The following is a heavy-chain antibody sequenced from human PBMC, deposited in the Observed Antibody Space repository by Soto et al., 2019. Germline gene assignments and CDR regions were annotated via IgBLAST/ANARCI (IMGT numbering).Heavy chain of an antibody. CDR1: GFTFSSYA. J-gene: IGHJ6*02. CDR3: AKVQSLVVPAAIPSYYYYYGMDV. Sequence: PGGSLRLSCAASGFTFSSYAMSWVRQAPGKGLEWVSAISGSGGSTYYADSVKGRFTISRDNSKNTLYLQMNSLRAEDTAVYYCAKVQSLVVPAAIPSYYYYYGMDVWGQGTTVTVSS. CDR2: ISGSGGST. D-gene: IGHD2-2*01. V-gene: IGHV3-23*01.